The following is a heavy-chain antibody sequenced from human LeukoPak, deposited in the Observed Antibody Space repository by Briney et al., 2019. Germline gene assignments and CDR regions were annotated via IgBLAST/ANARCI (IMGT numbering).Heavy chain of an antibody. CDR3: ARSGSAMVRGVPWRGNWFDP. Sequence: ASVKVSCTASGYTFTSYAMHWVRQAPGQRLEWMGWINAGNGNTKYSQKFQGRVTITRETSASTAYMELSSLRSEDTAVYYCARSGSAMVRGVPWRGNWFDPWGQGTLVTVSS. D-gene: IGHD3-10*01. J-gene: IGHJ5*02. V-gene: IGHV1-3*01. CDR2: INAGNGNT. CDR1: GYTFTSYA.